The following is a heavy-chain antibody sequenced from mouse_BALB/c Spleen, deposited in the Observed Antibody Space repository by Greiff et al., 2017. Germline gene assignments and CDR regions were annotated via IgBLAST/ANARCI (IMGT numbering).Heavy chain of an antibody. Sequence: EVQLQQSGPGLVKPSQSLSLTCTVTGYSITSDYAWNWIRQFPGNKLEWMGYISYSGSTSYNPSLKSRISITRDTSKNQFFLQLNSVTTEDTATYYCARDLYDGYSQFAYWGQGTLVTVSA. V-gene: IGHV3-2*02. CDR2: ISYSGST. D-gene: IGHD2-3*01. J-gene: IGHJ3*01. CDR1: GYSITSDYA. CDR3: ARDLYDGYSQFAY.